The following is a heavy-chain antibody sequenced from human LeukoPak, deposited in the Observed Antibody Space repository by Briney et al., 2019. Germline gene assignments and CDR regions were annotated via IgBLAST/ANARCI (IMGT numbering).Heavy chain of an antibody. CDR2: IHTSGST. V-gene: IGHV4-4*07. CDR3: VRGGSKAAATFDY. D-gene: IGHD2-15*01. J-gene: IGHJ4*02. Sequence: SETLSLTCTVSGGSISGYYWSWIRQPAGKGPEWIGQIHTSGSTFYNPSLKSRLTMSGDTSKNQVSLRLSSATAADTAVYYCVRGGSKAAATFDYWGQGTLVTVSS. CDR1: GGSISGYY.